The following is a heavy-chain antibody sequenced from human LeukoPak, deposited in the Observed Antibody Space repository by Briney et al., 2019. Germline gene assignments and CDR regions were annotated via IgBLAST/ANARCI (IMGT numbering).Heavy chain of an antibody. CDR3: VRGTPTPGMDY. CDR1: GYPFSAHF. Sequence: ASVKVSCKASGYPFSAHFLSWVRPAPGQGPEWKGNIDTTTGNPRYAQDFTGRFVFSLDTSVSTAYLQITSLKADDTAAYYCVRGTPTPGMDYWGQGTQVTVSS. V-gene: IGHV7-4-1*02. CDR2: IDTTTGNP. D-gene: IGHD3-10*01. J-gene: IGHJ4*02.